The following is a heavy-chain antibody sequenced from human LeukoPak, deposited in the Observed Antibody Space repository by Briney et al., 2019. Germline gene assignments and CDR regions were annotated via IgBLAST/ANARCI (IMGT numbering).Heavy chain of an antibody. D-gene: IGHD6-13*01. J-gene: IGHJ4*02. V-gene: IGHV4-31*03. CDR1: GGSISSGGYY. Sequence: PSQTLSLTCTVSGGSISSGGYYWNRIRQHPGKGLEWIGYIYYSGSTYYNPSLKSRVTISVDTSKNQFSLKLSSVTAADTALYYCARDRRGISDYWGQGTLVTVSS. CDR2: IYYSGST. CDR3: ARDRRGISDY.